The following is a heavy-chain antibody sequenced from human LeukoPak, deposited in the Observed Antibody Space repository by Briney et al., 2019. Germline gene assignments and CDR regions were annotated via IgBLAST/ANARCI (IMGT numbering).Heavy chain of an antibody. CDR1: GGSFSGYY. V-gene: IGHV4-34*01. CDR3: ARPHFDY. J-gene: IGHJ4*02. Sequence: PSETLSLTCAVYGGSFSGYYWSWIRQPPGKGLEWIGEINHSGSTNYNPSLKSRVTISVDTSKNQFSLTLSSVTAADTAVYYCARPHFDYWGQGTLVTVSS. CDR2: INHSGST.